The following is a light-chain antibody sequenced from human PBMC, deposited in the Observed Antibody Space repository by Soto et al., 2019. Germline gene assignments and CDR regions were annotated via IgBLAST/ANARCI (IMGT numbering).Light chain of an antibody. CDR1: SSDVDGSYY. CDR3: SSYADTNNLV. CDR2: DVN. V-gene: IGLV2-8*01. Sequence: QSALTQPPSASGSPGQSVTISCTGTSSDVDGSYYVSWYQQHPGKAPKLMIYDVNKRRSGVPDRFSGSKSGNTASLIVSGLQADYEADYYCSSYADTNNLVFGGGTKLTVL. J-gene: IGLJ3*02.